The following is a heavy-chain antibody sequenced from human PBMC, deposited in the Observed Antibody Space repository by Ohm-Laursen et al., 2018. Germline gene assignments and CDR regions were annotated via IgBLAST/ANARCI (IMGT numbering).Heavy chain of an antibody. Sequence: SLRLSCSAPGFTFSDYYMTWIRLAPGKGLEWVSCISKSGSAIYYADSVKGRFTISRDNAKSSVYLQMSSLRAEDTAVYYCATCRWELLAFDIWGQGTMVTVSS. CDR3: ATCRWELLAFDI. D-gene: IGHD1-26*01. V-gene: IGHV3-11*01. CDR2: ISKSGSAI. CDR1: GFTFSDYY. J-gene: IGHJ3*02.